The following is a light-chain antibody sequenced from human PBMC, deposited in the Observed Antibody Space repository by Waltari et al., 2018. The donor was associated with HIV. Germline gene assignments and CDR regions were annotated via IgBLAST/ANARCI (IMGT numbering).Light chain of an antibody. CDR1: SSNIGSTN. V-gene: IGLV1-44*01. CDR3: AAWDDSLNAYV. J-gene: IGLJ1*01. Sequence: QYVLTQPPSASGTPGPRVTISCSGSSSNIGSTNVNWYRQFPGTAPKLLIYRSRERPSGVPDRFSGSESGTSGSLAINGLQSEDDAHYYCAAWDDSLNAYVFGTGTKVTVL. CDR2: RSR.